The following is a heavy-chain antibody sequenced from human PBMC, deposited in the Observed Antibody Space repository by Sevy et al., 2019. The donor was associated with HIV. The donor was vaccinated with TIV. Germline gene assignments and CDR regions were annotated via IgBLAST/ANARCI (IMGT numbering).Heavy chain of an antibody. V-gene: IGHV4-30-4*01. Sequence: SETLSLTCTVSGGSISNPDYNWSWIRQPPGKGLEWIGYIYYSGNTYYGPSLKSRAYISIDTSKNQFPLNLNSATAADTAVYYCARVTGPFGWFDPWGQGTLVTVSS. CDR2: IYYSGNT. CDR1: GGSISNPDYN. D-gene: IGHD3-9*01. CDR3: ARVTGPFGWFDP. J-gene: IGHJ5*02.